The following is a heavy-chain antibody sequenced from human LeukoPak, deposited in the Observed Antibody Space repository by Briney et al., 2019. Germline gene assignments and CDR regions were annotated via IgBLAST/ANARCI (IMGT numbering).Heavy chain of an antibody. CDR3: ALGYAMNY. V-gene: IGHV3-23*01. CDR1: GFTFRSYA. CDR2: ISNSGGSGSA. Sequence: GGSLRLSCAASGFTFRSYAMSWARQAPGKGLEWVSGISNSGGSGSAYYADSVKGRITIFRDNSKNTLYLQMNSLRVEDTAVYYCALGYAMNYWGQGTLVTVSS. D-gene: IGHD2-8*01. J-gene: IGHJ4*02.